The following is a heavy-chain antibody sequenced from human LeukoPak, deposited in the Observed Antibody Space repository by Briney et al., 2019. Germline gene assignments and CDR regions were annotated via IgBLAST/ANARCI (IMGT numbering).Heavy chain of an antibody. Sequence: GASVKVPCKASGSTFTDSYIHWVRQAPGQGLERMGRISPNTGGTINAQNFQGRVTMTRDTSISTAYMELKSLRSDDTAVYYCARPRRYSSGYLDGFHIWGQGTMVTVSS. V-gene: IGHV1-2*02. J-gene: IGHJ3*02. CDR3: ARPRRYSSGYLDGFHI. CDR1: GSTFTDSY. CDR2: ISPNTGGT. D-gene: IGHD3-22*01.